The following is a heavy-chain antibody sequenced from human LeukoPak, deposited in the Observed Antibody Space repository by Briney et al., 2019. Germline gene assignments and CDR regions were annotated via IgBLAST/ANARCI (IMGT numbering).Heavy chain of an antibody. CDR3: AKALIGVLRGLDY. Sequence: GGSLRLSCAASGFTFRSYVLRWVRPAPGKGLEWVSTITGVSGNTYYADSVKGRFTISRDNSKNTLYLQMNRLRGEDTAVYYFAKALIGVLRGLDYWGQGTLVTVCS. D-gene: IGHD7-27*01. V-gene: IGHV3-23*01. CDR2: ITGVSGNT. CDR1: GFTFRSYV. J-gene: IGHJ4*02.